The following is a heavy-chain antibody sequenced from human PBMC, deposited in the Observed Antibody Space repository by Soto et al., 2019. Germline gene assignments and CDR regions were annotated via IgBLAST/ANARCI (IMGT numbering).Heavy chain of an antibody. V-gene: IGHV1-3*01. CDR1: GYTFTSYA. Sequence: QVQLVQSGAEVKKPGASVKVSCKASGYTFTSYAMHWVRQAPGQRREWMGWINAGNGNTKYSQKFQGRVTITRDTSASTAYMELSSLRSEDTAVYYCARGEVVVVPAAVWSAFDIWGQGTMVTVSS. D-gene: IGHD2-2*01. CDR2: INAGNGNT. CDR3: ARGEVVVVPAAVWSAFDI. J-gene: IGHJ3*02.